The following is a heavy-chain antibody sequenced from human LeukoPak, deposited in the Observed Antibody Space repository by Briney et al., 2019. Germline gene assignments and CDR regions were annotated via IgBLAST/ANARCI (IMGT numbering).Heavy chain of an antibody. CDR3: ARVYLMYSSGYYYGMDV. J-gene: IGHJ6*02. V-gene: IGHV1-3*01. CDR2: INAGNGNT. CDR1: GYTFTSYA. Sequence: ASVKVSCKASGYTFTSYAMHWVRQAPGQRLEWMGWINAGNGNTKYSQKFQGRVTITRDTSASTAYMELSSLRSEDTAVYYCARVYLMYSSGYYYGMDVWGQGTTVTVSS. D-gene: IGHD6-25*01.